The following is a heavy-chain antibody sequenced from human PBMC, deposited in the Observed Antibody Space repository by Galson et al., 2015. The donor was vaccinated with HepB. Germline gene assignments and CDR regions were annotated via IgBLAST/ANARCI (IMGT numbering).Heavy chain of an antibody. V-gene: IGHV1-2*02. J-gene: IGHJ6*02. Sequence: SVKVSCKASGHTLTGYYIHWLRQAPGQGLEWMGWINPNSGATNSAQTFQARVTMTGDTSISTVYMELSSLQASDTAMYYCVATPQGYGMDVWGHGTTVTVSS. CDR3: VATPQGYGMDV. CDR1: GHTLTGYY. CDR2: INPNSGAT.